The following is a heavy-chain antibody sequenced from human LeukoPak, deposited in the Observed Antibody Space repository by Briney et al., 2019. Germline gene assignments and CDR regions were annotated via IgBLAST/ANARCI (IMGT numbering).Heavy chain of an antibody. CDR3: AKVYDSSGYYPFDAFDI. CDR1: GFTFSSYA. Sequence: GGSLRLSCAASGFTFSSYAMSWVRQAPGKGLEWVSAISGSGGSTYYADSVKGRFTISRDNSKNTLYLQMNSLRAEDTAVYYCAKVYDSSGYYPFDAFDIWGQGTMVTVSS. D-gene: IGHD3-22*01. J-gene: IGHJ3*02. CDR2: ISGSGGST. V-gene: IGHV3-23*01.